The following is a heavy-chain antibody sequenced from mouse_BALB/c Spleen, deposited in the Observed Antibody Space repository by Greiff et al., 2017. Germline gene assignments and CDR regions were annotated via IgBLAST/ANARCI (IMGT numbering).Heavy chain of an antibody. J-gene: IGHJ3*01. D-gene: IGHD1-1*01. CDR2: IDPFNGGT. CDR1: GYSFTSYY. CDR3: ASGDYYGSSLFAY. Sequence: VQLQQSGPELMKPGASVKISCKASGYSFTSYYMHWVKQSHGKSLEWIGYIDPFNGGTSYNQKFKGKATLTVDKSSSTAYMHLSSLTSEDSAVYYCASGDYYGSSLFAYWGQGTLVTVSA. V-gene: IGHV1S135*01.